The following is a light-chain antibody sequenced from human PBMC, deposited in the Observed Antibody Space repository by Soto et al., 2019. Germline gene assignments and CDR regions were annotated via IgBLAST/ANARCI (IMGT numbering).Light chain of an antibody. V-gene: IGLV1-44*01. CDR2: SNN. Sequence: QSALTQPPSASGTPGQRVTISCSGSSSNIGSNTVNWYQQLPGTAPKLLIYSNNQRPSGVPDRFSGSESGTSASLAISGLQSEDEADYYCAAWDDSLNGHYVFGTGTKVTVL. J-gene: IGLJ1*01. CDR3: AAWDDSLNGHYV. CDR1: SSNIGSNT.